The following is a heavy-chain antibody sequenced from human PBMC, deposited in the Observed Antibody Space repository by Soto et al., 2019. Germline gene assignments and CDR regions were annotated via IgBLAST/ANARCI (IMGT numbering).Heavy chain of an antibody. J-gene: IGHJ4*02. D-gene: IGHD2-21*02. CDR3: AHMVTLDYRGYNFEF. Sequence: QITLKESGPTLVKPTQTLTLTCTFSGFSLSTHTVGVAWIRQPPGKALEWLALIYWDEDKRYSPSLKSRLTITKDTSKNQVVLTMTNMDPVDTSTYYCAHMVTLDYRGYNFEFWGQGILVTVSS. V-gene: IGHV2-5*02. CDR2: IYWDEDK. CDR1: GFSLSTHTVG.